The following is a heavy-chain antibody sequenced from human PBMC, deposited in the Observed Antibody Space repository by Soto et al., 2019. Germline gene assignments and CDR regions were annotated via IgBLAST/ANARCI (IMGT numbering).Heavy chain of an antibody. CDR2: INHSGST. V-gene: IGHV4-34*01. Sequence: SETLSLTCTFYGGSVSGYYWSLIRQSPGKGLEWIGEINHSGSTNYNPSLKSRVTISVDTSKNQFSLKLSSVTAAGTAVYYCARGQGSSWYYYYYGMDVWGQGTTVTVS. D-gene: IGHD6-6*01. CDR1: GGSVSGYY. CDR3: ARGQGSSWYYYYYGMDV. J-gene: IGHJ6*02.